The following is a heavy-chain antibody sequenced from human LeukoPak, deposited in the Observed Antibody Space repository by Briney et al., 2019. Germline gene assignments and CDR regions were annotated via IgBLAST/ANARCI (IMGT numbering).Heavy chain of an antibody. CDR3: ARAPVVPAAMVRFYYYYYYMDV. Sequence: SVKVSCKASGGTFSSYAISWVRQAPGQGLEWMGGIIPIFSTANYAQKFQGRVTITADESTSTAYMELSSLRSEDTAVYYCARAPVVPAAMVRFYYYYYYMDVWGKGTTVTVSS. J-gene: IGHJ6*03. CDR2: IIPIFSTA. D-gene: IGHD2-2*01. CDR1: GGTFSSYA. V-gene: IGHV1-69*13.